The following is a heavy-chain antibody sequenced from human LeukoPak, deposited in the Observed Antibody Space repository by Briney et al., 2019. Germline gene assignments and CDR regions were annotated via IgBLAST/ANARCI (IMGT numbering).Heavy chain of an antibody. V-gene: IGHV4-39*07. Sequence: PSETLSLTCTVSGGSISSSSSYWGWIRQPPGKGLEWIGSIYYGGNTYYNPSLKSRVTISVDTSKNQFSLRLSSVTAADTAVYYCARGGLAWMVEPPTLKQEYFQHWGQGTLVTVSS. J-gene: IGHJ1*01. CDR3: ARGGLAWMVEPPTLKQEYFQH. CDR2: IYYGGNT. D-gene: IGHD6-19*01. CDR1: GGSISSSSSY.